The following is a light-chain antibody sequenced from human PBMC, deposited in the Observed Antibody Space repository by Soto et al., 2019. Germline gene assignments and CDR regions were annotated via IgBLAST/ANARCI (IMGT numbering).Light chain of an antibody. CDR3: KHALQAPAT. CDR2: LGF. J-gene: IGKJ2*01. CDR1: QSLLHSNGHNY. Sequence: IVMTQSPPSLSVTPVETASISCRSSQSLLHSNGHNYLDWFLQRPGQSPRLLIYLGFNRSSGVPDGFSGRGSGTDFTLQLSRVQAEDVGGYDCKHALQAPATFGQGTKLEI. V-gene: IGKV2-28*01.